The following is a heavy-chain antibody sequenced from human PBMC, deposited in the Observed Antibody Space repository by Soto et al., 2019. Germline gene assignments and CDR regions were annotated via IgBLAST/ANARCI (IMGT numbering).Heavy chain of an antibody. CDR3: ARDIRQWLTTYSLDS. CDR1: GFTFSSYA. J-gene: IGHJ4*02. CDR2: ISYGGSKQ. Sequence: QVQLVESGGGVVQPGRSLRLSCAASGFTFSSYALHWVRQAPGKGLEWVAVISYGGSKQYYADSVKGRFTISRDNSNSTLYLQMNILRAEDTALYYCARDIRQWLTTYSLDSWGQGTLVTVSS. D-gene: IGHD6-19*01. V-gene: IGHV3-30-3*01.